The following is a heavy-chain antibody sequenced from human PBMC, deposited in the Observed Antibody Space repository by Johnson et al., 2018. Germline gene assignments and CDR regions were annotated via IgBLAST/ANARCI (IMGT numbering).Heavy chain of an antibody. CDR1: GGSISSYY. V-gene: IGHV4-59*01. D-gene: IGHD3-3*01. Sequence: QVQLQESGPGLVKPSETLSLTCTVSGGSISSYYWSWIRQPPGKGLEWIGYISYSGSTNYNPSLKSRVTISVDTSKNQFSLKLSSGTAADTAGEYCARGYYDFWWGYWGYYGMDVWGKGTTVTVSS. J-gene: IGHJ6*04. CDR2: ISYSGST. CDR3: ARGYYDFWWGYWGYYGMDV.